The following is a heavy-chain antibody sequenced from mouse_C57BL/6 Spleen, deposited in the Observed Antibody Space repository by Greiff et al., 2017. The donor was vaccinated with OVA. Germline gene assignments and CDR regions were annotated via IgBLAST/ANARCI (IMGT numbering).Heavy chain of an antibody. V-gene: IGHV1-53*01. CDR1: GYTFTSYW. J-gene: IGHJ1*03. D-gene: IGHD2-1*01. Sequence: QVQLQQPGPELVKPGASVKLSCKASGYTFTSYWMHWVKQRPGQGLEWIGNINPSNGGTNYNEKFKSKATLTVDKSSSTAYMQLSSLTSEDSAVYYCARSRYYGTLYWYFDVWGTGTTVTVSS. CDR3: ARSRYYGTLYWYFDV. CDR2: INPSNGGT.